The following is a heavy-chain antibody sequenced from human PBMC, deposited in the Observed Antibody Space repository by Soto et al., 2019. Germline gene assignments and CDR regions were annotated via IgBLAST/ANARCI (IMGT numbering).Heavy chain of an antibody. CDR1: GYTLTELS. J-gene: IGHJ3*01. Sequence: GASVKVSCKVSGYTLTELSMHWVRQAPGKGLEWMGGFDPEDGETIYAQKFQGRVTMTEDTSTDTAYMELSSLRSEDTAVYYCATFPSGRQGADAFDFWGQGTMVTVSS. CDR2: FDPEDGET. V-gene: IGHV1-24*01. CDR3: ATFPSGRQGADAFDF.